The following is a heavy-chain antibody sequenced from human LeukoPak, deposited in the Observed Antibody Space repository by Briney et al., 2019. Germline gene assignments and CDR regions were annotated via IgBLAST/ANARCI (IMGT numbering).Heavy chain of an antibody. Sequence: TGGSLRLSCAASGFTFSSYAMHWVRQAPGKGLEWVAVISYDGSNEYYADSVKGRFTISRDSSKNTLYRQMNSLRAEDTAVYYCARGSTAGGYYYYYYMDVWGKGTTVTVSS. D-gene: IGHD1-1*01. CDR2: ISYDGSNE. CDR3: ARGSTAGGYYYYYYMDV. J-gene: IGHJ6*03. CDR1: GFTFSSYA. V-gene: IGHV3-30*01.